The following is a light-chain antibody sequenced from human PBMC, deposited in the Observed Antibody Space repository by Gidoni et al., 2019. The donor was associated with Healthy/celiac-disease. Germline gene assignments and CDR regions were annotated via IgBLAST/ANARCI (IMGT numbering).Light chain of an antibody. CDR3: MIWHSSAVV. CDR1: SGINVGTYR. J-gene: IGLJ2*01. CDR2: YKSDSAK. V-gene: IGLV5-45*03. Sequence: QAVLTQPSSLSASPGASASLTCTLRSGINVGTYRIYWYQQKPGSPPQYLLRYKSDSAKQQGSGVPSRFSGSKDASANAGILLISGLQSEDEADYYWMIWHSSAVVFGGGTKLTVL.